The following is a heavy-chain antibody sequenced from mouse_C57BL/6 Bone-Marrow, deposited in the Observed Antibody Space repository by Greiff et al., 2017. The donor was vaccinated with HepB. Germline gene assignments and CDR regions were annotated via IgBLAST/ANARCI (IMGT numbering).Heavy chain of an antibody. CDR3: ARNLYGNPFAY. V-gene: IGHV2-2*01. CDR2: IWSGGST. CDR1: GFSLTSYG. D-gene: IGHD2-1*01. J-gene: IGHJ3*01. Sequence: VKLLESGPGLVQPSQSLSITCTVSGFSLTSYGVHWVRQSPGKGLEWLGVIWSGGSTDYNAAFISRLSISKDNSKSQVFFKMNSLQADDTAIYYCARNLYGNPFAYWGQGTLVTVSA.